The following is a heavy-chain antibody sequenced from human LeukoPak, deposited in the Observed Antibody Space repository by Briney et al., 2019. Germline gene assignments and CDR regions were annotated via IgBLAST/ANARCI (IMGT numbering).Heavy chain of an antibody. CDR1: GGSISSSSYY. J-gene: IGHJ4*02. D-gene: IGHD5-24*01. Sequence: PSETLSLTCTVSGGSISSSSYYWGWIRQPPGKGLEWIGSIYYSGSTYYNPSLKSRVTISVDTSKNQFSLKLSSVTAADTAVYYCARHDGYNYNFDYWGQGTLVTVS. V-gene: IGHV4-39*01. CDR3: ARHDGYNYNFDY. CDR2: IYYSGST.